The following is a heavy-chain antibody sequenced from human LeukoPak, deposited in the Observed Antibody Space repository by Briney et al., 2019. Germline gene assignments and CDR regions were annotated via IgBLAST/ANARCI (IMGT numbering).Heavy chain of an antibody. CDR2: ISYDGSNK. CDR3: ARGGYYDSSGPSRQANSGSLYAAFDI. J-gene: IGHJ3*02. CDR1: GFTFSSYA. Sequence: GGSLRLSCAASGFTFSSYAMHWVRQARGKGLEWVAVISYDGSNKYYADSVKGRFTISRDNSKNTLYLQMNSLRAEDTAVYYCARGGYYDSSGPSRQANSGSLYAAFDIWGQGTMVTVSS. V-gene: IGHV3-30-3*01. D-gene: IGHD3-22*01.